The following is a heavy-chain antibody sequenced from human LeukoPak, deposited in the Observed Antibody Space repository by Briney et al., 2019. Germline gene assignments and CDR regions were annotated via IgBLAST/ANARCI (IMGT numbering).Heavy chain of an antibody. D-gene: IGHD3-22*01. CDR1: GYTFTSYY. V-gene: IGHV1-46*01. Sequence: ASVKVSCKASGYTFTSYYMHWVRQAPGQGLEWMGIINPSGGSTSYAQKFQGRVTMTRDTSTSTAYMELSSLRSEDTAVYYCARGRNYYDSSRYYYEGDAFDIWGQGTMVTVSS. CDR3: ARGRNYYDSSRYYYEGDAFDI. CDR2: INPSGGST. J-gene: IGHJ3*02.